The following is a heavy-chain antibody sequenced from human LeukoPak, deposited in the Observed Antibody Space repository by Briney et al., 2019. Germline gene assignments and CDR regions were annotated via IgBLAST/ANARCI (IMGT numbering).Heavy chain of an antibody. V-gene: IGHV4-4*08. CDR2: VYDSGTT. CDR1: GGSISRYY. D-gene: IGHD2-15*01. J-gene: IGHJ4*02. Sequence: SETLSLTCTVSGGSISRYYWSWIRQPPGKGLEWFGYVYDSGTTNYNPSLKSRVTISVDTSKNQFSLKLSSVTAADTAVYYCASVISSYYFDYWGQGTLVTVSS. CDR3: ASVISSYYFDY.